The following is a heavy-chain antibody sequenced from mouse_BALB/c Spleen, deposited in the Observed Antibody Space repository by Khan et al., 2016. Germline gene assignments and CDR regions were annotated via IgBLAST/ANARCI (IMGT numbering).Heavy chain of an antibody. CDR1: GFTFSSFG. CDR2: ISSGSSAI. J-gene: IGHJ2*01. CDR3: GRGDY. V-gene: IGHV5-17*02. Sequence: EVELVESGGGLVQPGGSRKLSCAASGFTFSSFGMHWVRQAPEKGLEWVAFISSGSSAIYYADTVKGRFTISRDNPTYTLFLQMTSLRSEDTAMYYCGRGDYWGQGTTLTVSS.